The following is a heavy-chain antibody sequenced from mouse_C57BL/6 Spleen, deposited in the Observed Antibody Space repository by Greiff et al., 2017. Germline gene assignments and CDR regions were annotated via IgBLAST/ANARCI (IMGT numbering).Heavy chain of an antibody. Sequence: DVMLVESGGGLVKPGGSLKLSCAASGFTFSSYAMSWVRQTPEKRLEWVATISDGGSYTYYPDNVKGRFTISRDNAKNNLYLQMSHLKSEDTAMYYCARGAKSLGYWGQGTTLTVSS. CDR3: ARGAKSLGY. J-gene: IGHJ2*01. CDR2: ISDGGSYT. D-gene: IGHD4-1*01. CDR1: GFTFSSYA. V-gene: IGHV5-4*03.